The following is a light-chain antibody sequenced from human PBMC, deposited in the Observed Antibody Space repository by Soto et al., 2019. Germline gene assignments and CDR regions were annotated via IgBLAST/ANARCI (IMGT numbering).Light chain of an antibody. CDR2: GAS. CDR1: QSVSSNY. Sequence: EIVLTQSPGTLSLSPGERATLSCRASQSVSSNYLAWYQQKPGQAPRVLIYGASSRATGIPDRFSGSGSGTDFTLTSSRLEPEDFAVYYCQQYGGSPRTFGQGTKVDI. V-gene: IGKV3-20*01. CDR3: QQYGGSPRT. J-gene: IGKJ1*01.